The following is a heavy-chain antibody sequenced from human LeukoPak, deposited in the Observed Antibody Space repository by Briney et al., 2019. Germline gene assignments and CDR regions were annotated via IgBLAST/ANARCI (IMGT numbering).Heavy chain of an antibody. J-gene: IGHJ5*02. CDR2: IIPILGIA. Sequence: SVKVSCNASGGTFSSYTISWVRQAPGQGLEWMGRIIPILGIANYAQKFQGRVTITADKSTSTAYMELSSLRSEDTAVYYCARAPSDYYDSSGYGWFDPWGQGTLVTVSS. CDR3: ARAPSDYYDSSGYGWFDP. D-gene: IGHD3-22*01. V-gene: IGHV1-69*02. CDR1: GGTFSSYT.